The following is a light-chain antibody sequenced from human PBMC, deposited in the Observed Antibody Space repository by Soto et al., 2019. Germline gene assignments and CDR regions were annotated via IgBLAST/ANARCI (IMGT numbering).Light chain of an antibody. CDR3: QKRSNWPLT. Sequence: ELVLTQSPATLSLSAGDSATLSCRASQSVSSYLAWYQQKTGQAPRLLIYDESNWATGIPDRFSGSGSGTDLNLTISRLEPEDFAVYYCQKRSNWPLTFGGGTKVDIK. J-gene: IGKJ4*01. CDR2: DES. CDR1: QSVSSY. V-gene: IGKV3-11*01.